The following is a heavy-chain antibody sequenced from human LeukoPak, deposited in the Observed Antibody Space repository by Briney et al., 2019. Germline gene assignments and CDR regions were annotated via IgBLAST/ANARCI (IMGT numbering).Heavy chain of an antibody. CDR1: GFTFSTYS. V-gene: IGHV3-21*01. J-gene: IGHJ4*02. Sequence: GGSLRLSCAASGFTFSTYSGNWIRQAPGKGLEWVSSISDDSNYIFYADSVKGRSTISRDNAKNSLYLQMNSLTAEDSAVYYCASRRGSNRPFNYWGQGTLVTVSS. D-gene: IGHD1-26*01. CDR2: ISDDSNYI. CDR3: ASRRGSNRPFNY.